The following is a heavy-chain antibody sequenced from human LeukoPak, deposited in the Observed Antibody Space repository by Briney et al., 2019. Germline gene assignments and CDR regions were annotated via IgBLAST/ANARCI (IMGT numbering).Heavy chain of an antibody. CDR1: GGSISSSNW. Sequence: SETLSLTCAVSGGSISSSNWWSWVRQPPGKGLEWIGEIYHSGSTNYNPSLKSRVTISVDKSKNQFSLKLSSVTAADTAVYYCARALTAMVSYYFDYWGQGTLVTVSS. D-gene: IGHD5-18*01. V-gene: IGHV4-4*02. CDR2: IYHSGST. J-gene: IGHJ4*02. CDR3: ARALTAMVSYYFDY.